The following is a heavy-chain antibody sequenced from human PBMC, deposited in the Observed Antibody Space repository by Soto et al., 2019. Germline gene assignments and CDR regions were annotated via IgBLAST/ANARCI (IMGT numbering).Heavy chain of an antibody. CDR1: GGSISSYY. D-gene: IGHD2-15*01. CDR3: ARRWGSAADY. Sequence: QVQLQESGPGLVKPSETLSLTCTVSGGSISSYYWSWIRQPPGKGLEWIGYIYYSGSTNNNPSLKIRVTISVDTSKNQFSLKLSSVSAADTAVYYCARRWGSAADYWGQGTLVTVSS. J-gene: IGHJ4*02. CDR2: IYYSGST. V-gene: IGHV4-59*08.